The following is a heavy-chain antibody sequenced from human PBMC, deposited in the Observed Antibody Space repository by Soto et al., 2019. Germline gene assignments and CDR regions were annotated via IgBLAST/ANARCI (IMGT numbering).Heavy chain of an antibody. D-gene: IGHD6-19*01. CDR2: IWYDGSNK. CDR1: GFTFSSYG. J-gene: IGHJ4*02. CDR3: ARDPVAGVYCFDY. V-gene: IGHV3-33*01. Sequence: QVQLVESGGGVVPPGRSLRLSCAASGFTFSSYGMHWVRQAPGKGLVWVAVIWYDGSNKYYADSVKGRFTISRDNSKNTLYLQMNSLRAEDTAVYYCARDPVAGVYCFDYWGQGTLVTVSS.